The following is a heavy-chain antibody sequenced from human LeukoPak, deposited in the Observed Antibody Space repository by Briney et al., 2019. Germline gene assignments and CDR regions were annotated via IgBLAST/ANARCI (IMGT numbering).Heavy chain of an antibody. V-gene: IGHV4-4*07. J-gene: IGHJ4*02. CDR2: IYTSGST. CDR3: AREGALRFLENYYFDY. D-gene: IGHD3-3*01. CDR1: GGSISSYY. Sequence: KPSETLSLTCTVSGGSISSYYWSWIRQPAGKGLEWIGRIYTSGSTNYNPSLKSRVTMSVDTSKNQFSLKLSSVTAADTAVYYCAREGALRFLENYYFDYWGQGTLVTVSS.